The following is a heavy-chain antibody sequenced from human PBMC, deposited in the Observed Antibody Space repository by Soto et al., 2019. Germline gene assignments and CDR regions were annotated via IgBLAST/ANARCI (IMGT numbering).Heavy chain of an antibody. CDR3: AREGGIVGATTVDY. CDR2: IYYSGST. Sequence: QVQLQESGPGLVKPSQTLSLTCTVSGGCISSGDCYWSWIRQPPGKGLEWIGYIYYSGSTYYNPSLKSRVTISVDTSKNQFSLKLSSVTAADTAVYYCAREGGIVGATTVDYWGQGTLVTVSS. D-gene: IGHD1-26*01. CDR1: GGCISSGDCY. J-gene: IGHJ4*02. V-gene: IGHV4-30-4*01.